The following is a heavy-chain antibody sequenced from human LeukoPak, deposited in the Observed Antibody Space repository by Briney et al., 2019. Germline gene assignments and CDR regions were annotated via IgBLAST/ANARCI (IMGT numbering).Heavy chain of an antibody. D-gene: IGHD2-15*01. J-gene: IGHJ4*02. CDR2: ISGSGGST. Sequence: GGSLRLSCAASGFTFSSYAMSWVRQAPGKELEWVSAISGSGGSTYYADSVKGRFTISRDNSKNTLYLQMNSLRAEDTAVYYCAKEGEDIVVVVAAYYFDYWGQGTLVTVSS. CDR1: GFTFSSYA. V-gene: IGHV3-23*01. CDR3: AKEGEDIVVVVAAYYFDY.